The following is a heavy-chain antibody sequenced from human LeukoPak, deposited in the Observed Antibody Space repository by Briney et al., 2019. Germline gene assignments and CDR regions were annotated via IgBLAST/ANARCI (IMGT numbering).Heavy chain of an antibody. CDR3: ARWAFRDGYNSAFFDY. Sequence: SETLSLTCAVYGGSFSGYYWSWIRQPPGKGLEWIGEINHSGSTNYNPSLKSRVTISVDTSKNQFSLKLSSVTAADTAVYYCARWAFRDGYNSAFFDYWGQGTLVTVSS. D-gene: IGHD5-24*01. CDR1: GGSFSGYY. V-gene: IGHV4-34*01. J-gene: IGHJ4*02. CDR2: INHSGST.